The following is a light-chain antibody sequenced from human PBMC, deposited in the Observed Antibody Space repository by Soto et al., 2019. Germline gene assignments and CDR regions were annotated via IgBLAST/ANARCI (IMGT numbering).Light chain of an antibody. J-gene: IGLJ1*01. V-gene: IGLV2-14*01. CDR1: SSDVGGYNY. CDR2: EVN. CDR3: SSYTDTSTFV. Sequence: SVLTQPASVSGYLGQSITISCTGTSSDVGGYNYVSWYQHHPGRAPKPLIYEVNIRPSGVSSHFSGSKSGNTASLTIAGLQAEDEADYYCSSYTDTSTFVFGTGTKVTVL.